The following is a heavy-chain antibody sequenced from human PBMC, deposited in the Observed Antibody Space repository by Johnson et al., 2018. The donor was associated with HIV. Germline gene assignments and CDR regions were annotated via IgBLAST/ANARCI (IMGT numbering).Heavy chain of an antibody. CDR1: GFTFSSYW. Sequence: EVQLVESGGGLVQPGGSLRLSCAASGFTFSSYWMRWVRQAPGKGLEWVANIKQDGSEKYYADSVKGRFTLSRDNSKNTLDLQMNSLTIEDTAVFYCAKTRMGGILDTFDLWGQGTMVIVS. V-gene: IGHV3-7*01. D-gene: IGHD3-10*01. CDR2: IKQDGSEK. J-gene: IGHJ3*01. CDR3: AKTRMGGILDTFDL.